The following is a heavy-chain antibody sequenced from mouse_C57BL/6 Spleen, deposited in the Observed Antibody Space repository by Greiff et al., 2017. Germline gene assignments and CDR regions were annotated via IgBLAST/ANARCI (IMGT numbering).Heavy chain of an antibody. CDR3: ALEGGSGYAMDY. Sequence: VQLQQSGAELVKPGASVKLSCTASGFNIKDYYMHWVKQRTEQGLEWIGRIDPEDGETNYAPKFQGKATITADTSSNPAYLQLSSLTSEDTAVYYCALEGGSGYAMDYWGQGTSVTVSS. D-gene: IGHD3-2*02. CDR2: IDPEDGET. V-gene: IGHV14-2*01. J-gene: IGHJ4*01. CDR1: GFNIKDYY.